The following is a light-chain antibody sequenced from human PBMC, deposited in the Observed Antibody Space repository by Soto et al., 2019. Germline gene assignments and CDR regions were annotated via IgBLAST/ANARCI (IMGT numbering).Light chain of an antibody. V-gene: IGKV3-15*01. J-gene: IGKJ2*01. CDR1: QNVGSN. CDR3: QQYYNWPEYT. CDR2: RAS. Sequence: ETVMTQSPATLSVSPGESATLSCRASQNVGSNLAWYQQRPGQAPSLLIYRASTRATGIPARFTGRGSGTEFTLTISSLQSEDFAVFYCQQYYNWPEYTSGQGSKLEIK.